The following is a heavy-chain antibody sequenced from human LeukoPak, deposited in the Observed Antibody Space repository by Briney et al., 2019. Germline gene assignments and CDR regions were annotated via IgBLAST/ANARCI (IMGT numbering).Heavy chain of an antibody. CDR3: ASGPNGGYSRV. Sequence: SVKVSCKASGGTFSSYAISWVRQAPGQGLEWMGRIIPIFGTANYTQKFQGRVTITTDESTSTAYMELSSLRSEDTAVYYCASGPNGGYSRVWGKGTTVTVSS. CDR2: IIPIFGTA. CDR1: GGTFSSYA. J-gene: IGHJ6*04. D-gene: IGHD2-21*01. V-gene: IGHV1-69*05.